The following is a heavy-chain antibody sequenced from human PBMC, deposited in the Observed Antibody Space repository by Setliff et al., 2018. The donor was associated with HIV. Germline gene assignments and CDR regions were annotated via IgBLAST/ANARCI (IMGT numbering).Heavy chain of an antibody. J-gene: IGHJ3*02. V-gene: IGHV1-2*02. D-gene: IGHD1-26*01. CDR2: INPNSGGT. Sequence: GASVKVSCKASGYTFTGYYMHWVRQAPGQGLEWMGWINPNSGGTNYAQKFQGRVTMTRDTSISTAYMELSRLRSDDTAVYYCARRERTRGWELLRRAGNAFDIWGQGTMVTVSS. CDR1: GYTFTGYY. CDR3: ARRERTRGWELLRRAGNAFDI.